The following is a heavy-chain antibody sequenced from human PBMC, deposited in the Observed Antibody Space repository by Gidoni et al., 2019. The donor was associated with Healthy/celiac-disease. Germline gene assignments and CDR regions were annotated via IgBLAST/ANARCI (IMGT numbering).Heavy chain of an antibody. Sequence: QVQLQRWGARLLTPSGPLSLTCAVHAGSFSGSYWSTLRQPPGKGLEWIGEINHSGSTNYNPSLKSRVTISVDTSKNQFSLKLSSVTAADTAVYYCAREGRNYYYYGMDVWGQGTTVTVSS. J-gene: IGHJ6*02. V-gene: IGHV4-34*01. CDR1: AGSFSGSY. CDR3: AREGRNYYYYGMDV. CDR2: INHSGST.